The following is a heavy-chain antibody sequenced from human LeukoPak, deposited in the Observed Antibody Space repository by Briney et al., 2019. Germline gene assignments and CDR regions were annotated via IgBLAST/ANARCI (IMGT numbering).Heavy chain of an antibody. CDR2: ISSSSSYI. V-gene: IGHV3-21*01. J-gene: IGHJ4*02. Sequence: KPGGSLRLSCAASGFTFSSYSMNWVRQAPGKGLEWVSSISSSSSYIYYADSVKGRFTISRDNAKNSLYPQMNSLRAEDTAVYYCASGAYEDHDYWGQGTLVTVSS. D-gene: IGHD3-22*01. CDR1: GFTFSSYS. CDR3: ASGAYEDHDY.